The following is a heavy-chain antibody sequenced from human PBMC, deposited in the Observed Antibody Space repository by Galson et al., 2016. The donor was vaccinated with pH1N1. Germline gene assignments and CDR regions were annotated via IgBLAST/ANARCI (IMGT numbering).Heavy chain of an antibody. CDR2: ISGYNGNT. J-gene: IGHJ5*02. D-gene: IGHD3-10*01. CDR1: GYMFTSYG. CDR3: ARLSGSRWLDP. Sequence: SVKVSCKASGYMFTSYGITWVRQAPGQGLEWMGLISGYNGNTNYAQKFRGRLTMTTDTSTTTAYMELRSLRSDDTAFYYCARLSGSRWLDPWGQGTLSPSPQ. V-gene: IGHV1-18*01.